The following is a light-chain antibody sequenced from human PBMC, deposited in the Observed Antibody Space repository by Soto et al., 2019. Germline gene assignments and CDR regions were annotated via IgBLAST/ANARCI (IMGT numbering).Light chain of an antibody. CDR2: DDN. CDR3: GSWDSSLSADV. Sequence: QCLLTQPPAVSAIPGEKVTSSCSRSSSNIGGNAVSWYQQLPGTAPKLLIYDDNKRPSGIPDRFSGSKSGTSATLGITGVQTGDEADYYCGSWDSSLSADVFGTGTKVTVL. CDR1: SSNIGGNA. V-gene: IGLV1-51*01. J-gene: IGLJ1*01.